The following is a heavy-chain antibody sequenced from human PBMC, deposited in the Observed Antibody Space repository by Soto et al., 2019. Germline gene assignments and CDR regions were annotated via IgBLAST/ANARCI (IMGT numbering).Heavy chain of an antibody. V-gene: IGHV1-24*01. J-gene: IGHJ4*02. CDR2: FDPEDGET. D-gene: IGHD3-22*01. CDR3: ATLKPNYYYDSSGYYY. CDR1: GGTFSSYA. Sequence: QVQLVQSGAEVKKPGSSVKVSCKASGGTFSSYAISWVRQAPGKGLEWMGGFDPEDGETIYAQKFQGRVTMTEDTSTDTAYMELSSLRSEDTAVYYCATLKPNYYYDSSGYYYWGQGTLVTVSS.